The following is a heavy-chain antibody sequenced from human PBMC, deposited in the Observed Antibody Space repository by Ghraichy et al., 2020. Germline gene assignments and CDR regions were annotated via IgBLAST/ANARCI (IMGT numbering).Heavy chain of an antibody. J-gene: IGHJ4*02. V-gene: IGHV1-69*13. CDR3: ASRTYSSSWRYYFDY. CDR1: GGTFSSYA. CDR2: IIPIFGTA. D-gene: IGHD6-13*01. Sequence: SVKVSCKASGGTFSSYAISWVRQAPGQGLEWMGGIIPIFGTANYAQKFQGRVTITADESTSTAYMELSSLRSEDTAVYYCASRTYSSSWRYYFDYWGQGTLVTVSS.